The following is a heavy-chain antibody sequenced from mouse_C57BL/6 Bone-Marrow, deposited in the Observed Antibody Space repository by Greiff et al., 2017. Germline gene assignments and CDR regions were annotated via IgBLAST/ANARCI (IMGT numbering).Heavy chain of an antibody. CDR3: ARKGYFYGSSYHYFDY. CDR1: GYTFTSYG. J-gene: IGHJ2*01. V-gene: IGHV1-81*01. CDR2: INPRSGNT. Sequence: VQLQQSGAELARPGASVKLSCKASGYTFTSYGISWVKQRPGQGLEWIGEINPRSGNTYYNEKFKGQATLTADKSSSTAYMELRSLTSEDSAVYFCARKGYFYGSSYHYFDYWGQGTTLTVSS. D-gene: IGHD1-1*01.